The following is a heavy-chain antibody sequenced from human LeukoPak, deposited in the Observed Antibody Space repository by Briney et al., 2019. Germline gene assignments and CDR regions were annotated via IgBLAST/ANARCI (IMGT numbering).Heavy chain of an antibody. CDR3: ARWSTIWNYYYGMDV. D-gene: IGHD5/OR15-5a*01. J-gene: IGHJ6*02. V-gene: IGHV4-59*01. CDR1: GGSISSYY. CDR2: IYYSGST. Sequence: SETLSLTCTVSGGSISSYYWSWIRQPPGKGLEWLGYIYYSGSTNYNPSLKSRVTISVDTSKNQFSLKLSSVTAADTAVYYCARWSTIWNYYYGMDVWGQGTTVTVSS.